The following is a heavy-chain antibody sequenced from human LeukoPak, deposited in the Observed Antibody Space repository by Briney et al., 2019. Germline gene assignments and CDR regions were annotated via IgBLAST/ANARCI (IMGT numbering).Heavy chain of an antibody. V-gene: IGHV4-39*07. CDR1: GGSISSSSYY. Sequence: SETLSLTCTVSGGSISSSSYYWGWIRQPPGMGLEWIGSIYYSGSTYYNPSLKSRVTISVDTSKNQFSLKLSSVTAADTAVYYCARGPIGVFDYWGQGTLVTVSS. J-gene: IGHJ4*02. CDR3: ARGPIGVFDY. D-gene: IGHD1-26*01. CDR2: IYYSGST.